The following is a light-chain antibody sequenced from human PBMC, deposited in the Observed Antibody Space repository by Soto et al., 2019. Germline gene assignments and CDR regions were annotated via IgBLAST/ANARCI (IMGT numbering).Light chain of an antibody. CDR1: QSVITW. V-gene: IGKV1-5*03. CDR2: TAS. CDR3: QQYNSYPST. Sequence: IQMTQSPSTVSASVGDRVTITCRASQSVITWLVWYQQKPGKAPKLLMHTASSLESGVPSRFSGSGSGTEFTLTISSLQSDDVVTYYCQQYNSYPSTFGPGTKVDIK. J-gene: IGKJ3*01.